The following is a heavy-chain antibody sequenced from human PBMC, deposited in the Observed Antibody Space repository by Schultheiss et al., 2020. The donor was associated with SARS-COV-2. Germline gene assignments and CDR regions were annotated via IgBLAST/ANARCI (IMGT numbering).Heavy chain of an antibody. CDR2: INHSGST. V-gene: IGHV4-34*01. D-gene: IGHD2-2*01. CDR3: ARVGYCSSTSCYFGAGGFDP. CDR1: GGSFSGYY. Sequence: SETLSLTCAVYGGSFSGYYWSWIRQPPGKGLEWIGEINHSGSTNYNPSLKSRVTISVDTSKNQFSLKLSSVTAADTAVYYCARVGYCSSTSCYFGAGGFDPWGQGTLVIVSS. J-gene: IGHJ5*02.